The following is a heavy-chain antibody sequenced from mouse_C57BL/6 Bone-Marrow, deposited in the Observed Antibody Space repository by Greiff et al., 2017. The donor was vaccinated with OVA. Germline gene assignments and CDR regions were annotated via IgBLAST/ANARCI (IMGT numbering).Heavy chain of an antibody. CDR3: TRERFAY. CDR2: IDPETGGT. Sequence: QVQLQQSGAELVRPGASVTLSGKASGYTFTDYEMHWVKQTPVHGLEWIGAIDPETGGTAYNQKFKGKAILTADKSSSTAYMELRSLTSEDSAVYYCTRERFAYWGQGTLVTVSA. J-gene: IGHJ3*01. V-gene: IGHV1-15*01. CDR1: GYTFTDYE.